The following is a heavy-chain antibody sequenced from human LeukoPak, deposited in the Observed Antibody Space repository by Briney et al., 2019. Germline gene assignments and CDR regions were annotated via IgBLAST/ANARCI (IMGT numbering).Heavy chain of an antibody. Sequence: PGGSLRLSCAASAFTFSSYWMSWVRQAPGKGLEWVANIKQDGSEKYYVDSVKGRFTISRDIAKNSLYLQMNSLRAEDTAVYYCARGSTTVTPRNFDYWGQGTLVTVSS. CDR2: IKQDGSEK. V-gene: IGHV3-7*05. CDR3: ARGSTTVTPRNFDY. CDR1: AFTFSSYW. J-gene: IGHJ4*02. D-gene: IGHD4-11*01.